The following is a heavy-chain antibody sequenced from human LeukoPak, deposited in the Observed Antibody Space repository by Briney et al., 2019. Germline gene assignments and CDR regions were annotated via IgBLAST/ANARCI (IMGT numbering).Heavy chain of an antibody. Sequence: GGSLRLSCAASGFTFSIYAMSWVRQAPGKGLEWVSYISSSGSTIYYADSVKGRFTISRDNAKNSLYLQMNSLRAEDTAVYYCARDTRVDIVATIGGGFDYWGQGTLVTVSS. J-gene: IGHJ4*02. CDR3: ARDTRVDIVATIGGGFDY. V-gene: IGHV3-48*03. CDR1: GFTFSIYA. CDR2: ISSSGSTI. D-gene: IGHD5-12*01.